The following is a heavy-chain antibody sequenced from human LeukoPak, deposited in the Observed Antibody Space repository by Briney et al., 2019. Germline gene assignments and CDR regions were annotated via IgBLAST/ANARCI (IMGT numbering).Heavy chain of an antibody. J-gene: IGHJ4*02. CDR1: GGSISSYY. CDR2: ISYTGST. V-gene: IGHV4-59*01. CDR3: ARHTGGTTEDY. Sequence: SETLSLTCTVSGGSISSYYWSWIRQPPGKGLGWIGYISYTGSTAYDPFLKSRVAISIDTSKNSFSLKLSSVTAADTAIYYCARHTGGTTEDYWGQGALVTVSS. D-gene: IGHD1-1*01.